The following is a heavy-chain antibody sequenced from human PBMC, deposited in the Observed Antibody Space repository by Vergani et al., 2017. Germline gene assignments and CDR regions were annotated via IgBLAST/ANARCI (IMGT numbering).Heavy chain of an antibody. J-gene: IGHJ6*03. V-gene: IGHV4-34*01. Sequence: QVQLQQWGAGLLKPSETLSLTCAVYGGSFRGYYWSWIRQPPGKGLEWIGEINHSGSTNYNPSLKSRVTVSLDTSKNQCSLKLSSVTAADTAVYYCARVRRYDFWRGYYIRPTTEDYYYYMDVWGKGTTVTVSS. D-gene: IGHD3-3*01. CDR3: ARVRRYDFWRGYYIRPTTEDYYYYMDV. CDR2: INHSGST. CDR1: GGSFRGYY.